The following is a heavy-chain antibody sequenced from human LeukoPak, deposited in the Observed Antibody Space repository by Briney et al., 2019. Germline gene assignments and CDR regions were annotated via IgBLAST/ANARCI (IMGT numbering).Heavy chain of an antibody. CDR1: GASIRSYY. Sequence: SETLSLTCSVSGASIRSYYWSWIRQFPGEGLEWMGCVFRSGSTNYNPSLKSRVTISVDTSKNQFSLKLSSVTAADTAVYYCASETLTIFGVVIGPFDPWGQGTLVTVSS. V-gene: IGHV4-4*08. CDR3: ASETLTIFGVVIGPFDP. D-gene: IGHD3-3*01. CDR2: VFRSGST. J-gene: IGHJ5*02.